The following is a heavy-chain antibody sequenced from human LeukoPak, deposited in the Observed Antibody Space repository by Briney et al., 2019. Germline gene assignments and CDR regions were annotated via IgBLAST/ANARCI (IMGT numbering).Heavy chain of an antibody. V-gene: IGHV4-61*02. CDR3: AREGYSYGYVDYFDY. J-gene: IGHJ4*02. CDR1: GGSINSGNSY. Sequence: SETLSLTCIVSGGSINSGNSYWSWIRQPAGKELEWIGRFYTTGSTNYNPSLKSRVTISVDTSKNQFSLKMTSVTAADTAVYYCAREGYSYGYVDYFDYWGQGTPVTVSS. CDR2: FYTTGST. D-gene: IGHD5-18*01.